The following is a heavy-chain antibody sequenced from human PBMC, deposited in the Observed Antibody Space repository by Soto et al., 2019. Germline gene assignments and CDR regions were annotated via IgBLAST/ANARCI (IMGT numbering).Heavy chain of an antibody. CDR1: GYTFTIYG. Sequence: QVQLVQSGAEVKKPGASVKVSCKASGYTFTIYGISWVRQAPGQGLEWMGWISTNSGHTDYAQNLRGRVTMTTDTSTTTAYMELRSLRSDDTAVYYCAREEYRQLDHWGQGTLVTVSS. D-gene: IGHD3-16*02. V-gene: IGHV1-18*04. CDR2: ISTNSGHT. J-gene: IGHJ5*02. CDR3: AREEYRQLDH.